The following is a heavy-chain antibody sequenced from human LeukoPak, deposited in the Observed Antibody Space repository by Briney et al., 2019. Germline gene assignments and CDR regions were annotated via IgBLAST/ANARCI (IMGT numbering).Heavy chain of an antibody. CDR2: IRSSGDLV. Sequence: GGSLRLSCTASGFDFYIYGMIWVRQAPGKEPEWIAYIRSSGDLVYYAESVRGRFTVSRDNAQKSLFLQMYGLRVEDTAIYYCARDSLHNYGGSGYGYYFDYWGQGTPVTVSS. J-gene: IGHJ4*02. CDR1: GFDFYIYG. V-gene: IGHV3-48*03. CDR3: ARDSLHNYGGSGYGYYFDY. D-gene: IGHD4/OR15-4a*01.